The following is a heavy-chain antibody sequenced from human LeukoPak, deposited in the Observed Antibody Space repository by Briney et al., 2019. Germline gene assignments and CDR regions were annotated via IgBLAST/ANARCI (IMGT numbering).Heavy chain of an antibody. CDR3: ARGSYDSSDFEYFHH. J-gene: IGHJ1*01. Sequence: SVKVSCKASGGTFSSYAISWVRQAPGQGLEWMGGIIPIFGTANYAQKFQGRVTITADESTSTAYMELSSLRSEDTAVYYCARGSYDSSDFEYFHHWGQGTLVTVSS. CDR1: GGTFSSYA. CDR2: IIPIFGTA. V-gene: IGHV1-69*13. D-gene: IGHD3-22*01.